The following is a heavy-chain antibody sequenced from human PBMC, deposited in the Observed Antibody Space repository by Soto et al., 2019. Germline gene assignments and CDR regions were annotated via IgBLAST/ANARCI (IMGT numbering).Heavy chain of an antibody. CDR1: GFTFGDYG. CDR2: IRSKAYGETT. Sequence: GGSLRLSCTASGFTFGDYGMYWFRQAPGKGLEWVGFIRSKAYGETTEYAASVRGRFTISRDDSKSIAYLQMNSLETEDTAIYYCTRGRWLQLPGDSWGQGTLVTVSS. CDR3: TRGRWLQLPGDS. J-gene: IGHJ4*02. V-gene: IGHV3-49*03. D-gene: IGHD5-12*01.